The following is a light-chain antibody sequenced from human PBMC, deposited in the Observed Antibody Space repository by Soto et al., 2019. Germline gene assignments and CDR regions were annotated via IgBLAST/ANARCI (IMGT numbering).Light chain of an antibody. J-gene: IGKJ5*01. V-gene: IGKV3-15*01. Sequence: EVVMTQSPATLSVSPGERATLSCRASQTVSRNLAWYQQRPGQAPRLLIYDISNRATGVPARFSGRRSETEVTFTIRSLQSEDFAVYFYQQYNNWTSFGQGTRMEIK. CDR1: QTVSRN. CDR2: DIS. CDR3: QQYNNWTS.